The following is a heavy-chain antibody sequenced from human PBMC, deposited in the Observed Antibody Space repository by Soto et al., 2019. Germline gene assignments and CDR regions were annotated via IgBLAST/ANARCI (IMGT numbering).Heavy chain of an antibody. CDR3: ATSLSGYYYNY. CDR2: IYTSGSTT. Sequence: GGSLRLSCAASGFTFSTYEMMWVRQAPGKGLEWVSYIYTSGSTTYYAGSVRGRFTISRDNAKSSLYLQMNSLRAEDTAVYYCATSLSGYYYNYWGQGTLVTVSS. CDR1: GFTFSTYE. V-gene: IGHV3-48*03. J-gene: IGHJ4*02. D-gene: IGHD3-22*01.